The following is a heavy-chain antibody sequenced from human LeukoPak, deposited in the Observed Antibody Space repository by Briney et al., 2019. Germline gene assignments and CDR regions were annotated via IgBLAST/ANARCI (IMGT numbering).Heavy chain of an antibody. V-gene: IGHV4-59*01. J-gene: IGHJ4*02. Sequence: PSETLSLTCTVSGGSISLYYWTWIWQSPGKGLEWIGYNSSSGNTNYNPSLKSRVTISVDMSKNQFSLRQSSVTAADTAVYYCARAGSGWSFDYWGQGTLVTVSS. CDR1: GGSISLYY. CDR2: NSSSGNT. D-gene: IGHD6-19*01. CDR3: ARAGSGWSFDY.